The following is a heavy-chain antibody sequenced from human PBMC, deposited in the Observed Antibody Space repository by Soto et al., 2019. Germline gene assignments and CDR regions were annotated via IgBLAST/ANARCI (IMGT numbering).Heavy chain of an antibody. D-gene: IGHD5-12*01. Sequence: GASVKVSCKASGGTFSSYAISWVRQAPGQGLEWMGGIIPIFGTANYAQKFQGRVTITADESTSTAYMELSSPRSEDTAVYYCATSHVDIVATFTYWGQGTLVTVSS. CDR1: GGTFSSYA. CDR2: IIPIFGTA. V-gene: IGHV1-69*13. CDR3: ATSHVDIVATFTY. J-gene: IGHJ4*02.